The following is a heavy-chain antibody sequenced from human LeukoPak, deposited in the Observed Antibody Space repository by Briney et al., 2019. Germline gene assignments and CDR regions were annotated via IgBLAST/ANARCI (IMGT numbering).Heavy chain of an antibody. CDR1: GGSITSYY. Sequence: TPSETLSLTCSVSGGSITSYYWSWIRQPPGKGLEWIGYIYYSGSTNYSPSLKSRVTVSVDTSKNQFSLKLRSVTAADTAVYYCARLGGLRYDAFGIWGQGTMVTVSS. J-gene: IGHJ3*02. CDR3: ARLGGLRYDAFGI. V-gene: IGHV4-59*08. D-gene: IGHD3-9*01. CDR2: IYYSGST.